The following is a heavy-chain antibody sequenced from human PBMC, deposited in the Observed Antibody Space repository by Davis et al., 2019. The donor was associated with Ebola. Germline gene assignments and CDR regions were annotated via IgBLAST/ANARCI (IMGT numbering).Heavy chain of an antibody. J-gene: IGHJ6*03. D-gene: IGHD3-22*01. CDR2: ISAYNGNT. Sequence: ASVKVSCKASGGTFTSYGISWVRQAPGQGLEWMGWISAYNGNTNYAQKLQGRVTMTTDTSTSTAYMELRSLRSDDTAVYYCALHYYYDSSGYAPYYYYYMDVWGKGTTVTVSS. CDR1: GGTFTSYG. CDR3: ALHYYYDSSGYAPYYYYYMDV. V-gene: IGHV1-18*01.